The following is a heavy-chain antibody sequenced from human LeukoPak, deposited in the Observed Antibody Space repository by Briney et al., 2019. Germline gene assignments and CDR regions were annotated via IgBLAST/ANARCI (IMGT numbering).Heavy chain of an antibody. CDR3: ARIRDGYNDAYDL. D-gene: IGHD5-24*01. CDR1: GYTFTSYG. Sequence: ASVKVSCKASGYTFTSYGISWVRQAPGQGLEWMGWISAYNGNTNYAQKLQGRVTMTTDTSTSTVYMELSSLRSEDTAIYYCARIRDGYNDAYDLWGQGTVVTVPS. J-gene: IGHJ3*01. CDR2: ISAYNGNT. V-gene: IGHV1-18*01.